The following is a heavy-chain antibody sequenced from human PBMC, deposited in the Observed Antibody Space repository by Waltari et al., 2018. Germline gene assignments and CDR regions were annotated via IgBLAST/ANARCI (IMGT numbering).Heavy chain of an antibody. CDR1: GFIFSTAW. D-gene: IGHD2-8*02. J-gene: IGHJ4*02. CDR3: GDFTAFDY. Sequence: EVQLVESGGGLVEPGGSLRLSCAGSGFIFSTAWMQWARQAPGKGLEWVGRIKSRSTGGTTEYGAPVKGRFTISRDDSKDTVYLQMNSLKTEDTGVYYCGDFTAFDYWGQGSLVIVSS. V-gene: IGHV3-15*01. CDR2: IKSRSTGGTT.